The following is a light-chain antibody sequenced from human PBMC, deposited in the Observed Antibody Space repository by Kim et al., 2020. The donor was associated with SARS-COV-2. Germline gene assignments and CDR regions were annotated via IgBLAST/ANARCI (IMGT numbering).Light chain of an antibody. Sequence: SGSPGERATLSCRAGQSVSSNLAWYQQKPGQAPRLLIYGASTRATGIPARFSGSGSGTEFTLTISSLQSEDFAVYYCQQYNNWPYTFGQGTKLEI. CDR1: QSVSSN. V-gene: IGKV3-15*01. CDR3: QQYNNWPYT. J-gene: IGKJ2*01. CDR2: GAS.